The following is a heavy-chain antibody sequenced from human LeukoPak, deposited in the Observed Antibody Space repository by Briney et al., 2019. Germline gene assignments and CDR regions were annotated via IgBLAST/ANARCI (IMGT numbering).Heavy chain of an antibody. V-gene: IGHV6-1*01. D-gene: IGHD1-1*01. J-gene: IGHJ4*02. CDR3: AKGERYSFDY. CDR1: GDSVSSNSAA. Sequence: SQTPSLTCAISGDSVSSNSAAWNWIRQSPSRGLEWLGNTYYRSKWYNDYAASVISRITIKPDTSKNQFSLQLNSVTPEDTAIYYCAKGERYSFDYWGQGTLVTVSS. CDR2: TYYRSKWYN.